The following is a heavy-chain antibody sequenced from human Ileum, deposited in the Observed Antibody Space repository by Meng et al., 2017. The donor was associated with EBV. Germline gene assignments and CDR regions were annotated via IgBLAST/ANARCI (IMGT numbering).Heavy chain of an antibody. V-gene: IGHV3-74*03. CDR2: TNENGATT. Sequence: VHLVESGGGLVKPGGSLRLSCEASGFPFSDSFMSWIRQAPGKGLEWVSRTNENGATTTYADSVKGRFTISRDNAKNTLYLQMNSLRAEDTAVYYCSRDLAGSDDYWGQGTLVTVSS. CDR1: GFPFSDSF. J-gene: IGHJ4*02. D-gene: IGHD1-14*01. CDR3: SRDLAGSDDY.